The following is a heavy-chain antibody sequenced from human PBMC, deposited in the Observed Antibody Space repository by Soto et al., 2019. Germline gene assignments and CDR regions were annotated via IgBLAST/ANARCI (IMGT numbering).Heavy chain of an antibody. D-gene: IGHD3-3*01. Sequence: SLRLSCAASGFTCEEHAMHWVRQVPGEGLEWVSGVFCKGGSTGYADSVKGRFTISRDNAKNSLYLQMNSLRAEDTAVYYCARGGTITYYDFWSGYEDIWGQGTMVTVSS. CDR2: VFCKGGST. V-gene: IGHV3-9*01. CDR1: GFTCEEHA. CDR3: ARGGTITYYDFWSGYEDI. J-gene: IGHJ3*02.